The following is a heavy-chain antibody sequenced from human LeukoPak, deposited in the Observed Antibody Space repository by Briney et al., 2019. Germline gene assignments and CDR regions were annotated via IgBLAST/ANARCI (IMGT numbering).Heavy chain of an antibody. CDR2: IDTSGSIK. Sequence: GGSLRLSCAASGFTFSGYEVTWVRQAPGKGLEWVSYIDTSGSIKHYADSVKGRFTISRDNSKNTLYLQMNSLRAEDTAVYYCAKAPRYYYDSSGYPYYFDYWGQGTLVTVSS. D-gene: IGHD3-22*01. J-gene: IGHJ4*02. CDR1: GFTFSGYE. CDR3: AKAPRYYYDSSGYPYYFDY. V-gene: IGHV3-48*03.